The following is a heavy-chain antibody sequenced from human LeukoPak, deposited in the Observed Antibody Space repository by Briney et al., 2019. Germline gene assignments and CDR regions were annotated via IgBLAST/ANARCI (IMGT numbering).Heavy chain of an antibody. V-gene: IGHV1-8*01. Sequence: ASVTVSCKASGYTLTSYDINWVRQAPGQGLEWMGWMNPNSGNTGYAQKFQGRVTMTRNTSISTAYMELSSLRSEDTAVYYCARAGSGWYYFDYWGQGTLVTVSS. CDR2: MNPNSGNT. CDR1: GYTLTSYD. D-gene: IGHD6-19*01. CDR3: ARAGSGWYYFDY. J-gene: IGHJ4*02.